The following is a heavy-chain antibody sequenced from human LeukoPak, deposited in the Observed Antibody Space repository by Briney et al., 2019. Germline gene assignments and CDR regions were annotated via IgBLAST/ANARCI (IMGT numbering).Heavy chain of an antibody. CDR1: GGSISSRAYY. Sequence: SETLSLTCTVSGGSISSRAYYWGWLRQPPGKGLEYIGSIYFGSTFYNPSLKSRVTISVDTSKDQFSLNLTSVTAADTALYYCARHPPTNNWFDTWGQGILVTVSS. CDR3: ARHPPTNNWFDT. J-gene: IGHJ5*01. CDR2: IYFGST. V-gene: IGHV4-39*01.